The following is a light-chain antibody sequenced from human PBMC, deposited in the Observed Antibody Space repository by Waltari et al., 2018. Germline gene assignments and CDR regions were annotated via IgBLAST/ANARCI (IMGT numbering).Light chain of an antibody. CDR2: ADS. Sequence: SFELTQPSSVSVSPGQTASIACSGDHLGSKWTSWYQQKAGPSPVLVIYADSERPSGVPGRFSAARSGDTVTLNVSGTQDLDEADYYCQTWDSNIFVFGPGTKVTVL. CDR1: HLGSKW. J-gene: IGLJ1*01. CDR3: QTWDSNIFV. V-gene: IGLV3-1*01.